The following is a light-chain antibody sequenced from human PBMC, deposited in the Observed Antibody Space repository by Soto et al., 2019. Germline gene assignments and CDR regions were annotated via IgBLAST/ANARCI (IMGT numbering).Light chain of an antibody. CDR2: DVS. Sequence: DVVVTQTPLSLSVTPGQPASMSCESSQSLLYSDGKTYLYWYLQRPGQPPQLLIYDVSNRFSGVPDRFSGSGSGTDFTLKISRVEAEDVGVYYCMQRTHVPITFGQGTRLEIK. V-gene: IGKV2D-29*01. J-gene: IGKJ5*01. CDR1: QSLLYSDGKTY. CDR3: MQRTHVPIT.